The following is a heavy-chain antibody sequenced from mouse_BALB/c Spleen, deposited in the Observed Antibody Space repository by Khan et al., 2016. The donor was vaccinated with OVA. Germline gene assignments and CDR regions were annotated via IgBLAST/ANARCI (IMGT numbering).Heavy chain of an antibody. CDR1: GYAFTNYL. CDR3: ARSGYGYGAY. Sequence: QVQLQQPGAELVRPGTSVKVSCKASGYAFTNYLIEWLKQRPGQGLEWIGVINPGSGGTQYNEKFKGKATLTADKSSSTAYMHLSSLTSDDSAVYFCARSGYGYGAYWGQGTLVTVSA. D-gene: IGHD1-2*01. CDR2: INPGSGGT. V-gene: IGHV1-54*01. J-gene: IGHJ3*01.